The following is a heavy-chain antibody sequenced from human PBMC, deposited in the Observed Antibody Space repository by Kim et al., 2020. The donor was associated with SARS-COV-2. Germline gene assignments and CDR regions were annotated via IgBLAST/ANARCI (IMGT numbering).Heavy chain of an antibody. D-gene: IGHD2-2*01. Sequence: ASVKVSCKAFGYTLTSYFMHWVRQAPGQGLEWMGIINPNDDTTYYAQKFQGRVTMTRDTSTSTVYMDLSSLRSEDTAVYYCARAGPGYCSSSSCPGDYWGQGTLVTVSS. CDR2: INPNDDTT. V-gene: IGHV1-46*01. CDR1: GYTLTSYF. J-gene: IGHJ4*02. CDR3: ARAGPGYCSSSSCPGDY.